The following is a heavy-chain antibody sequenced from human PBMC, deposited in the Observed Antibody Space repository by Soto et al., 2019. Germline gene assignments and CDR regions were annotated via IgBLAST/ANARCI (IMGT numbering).Heavy chain of an antibody. CDR1: GASISSSGDY. CDR2: IYYSGDI. CDR3: AKKGTAAATFDY. V-gene: IGHV4-31*03. D-gene: IGHD2-15*01. J-gene: IGHJ4*02. Sequence: QVQLQESGPGLVKPSQTLSLTCSVSGASISSSGDYWSWIRQHPGKGLEWIGYIYYSGDIYYNPSPKSRVAISVDTSKNQFSLKLSSVTAADTAVYYCAKKGTAAATFDYWGQGTLVAVSS.